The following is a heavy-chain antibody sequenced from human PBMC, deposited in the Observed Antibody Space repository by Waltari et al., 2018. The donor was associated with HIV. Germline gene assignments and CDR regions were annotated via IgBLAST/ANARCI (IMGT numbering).Heavy chain of an antibody. D-gene: IGHD6-19*01. CDR2: INVGNGNS. Sequence: QVQLVQSGAEVKKPGASVKVSCKASGITLSTYAMHWLRQAPGQRREWMGWINVGNGNSDYSQKFQGRVTITRDKSASTAYMELSGLRSEDTAVYYCASEQYSSDWYDNHWGQGTLVTVSS. CDR1: GITLSTYA. J-gene: IGHJ5*02. CDR3: ASEQYSSDWYDNH. V-gene: IGHV1-3*01.